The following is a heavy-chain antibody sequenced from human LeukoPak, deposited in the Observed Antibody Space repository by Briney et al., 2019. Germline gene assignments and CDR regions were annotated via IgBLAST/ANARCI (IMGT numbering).Heavy chain of an antibody. CDR2: ISSSSSYT. CDR3: ARDHSSSWYAAGAFDI. J-gene: IGHJ3*02. CDR1: GFTFSDYY. D-gene: IGHD6-13*01. V-gene: IGHV3-11*06. Sequence: VSLRFSCAATGFTFSDYYMSWIRQAPGKELEWVSYISSSSSYTNYADSVKGRFTISRDNAKNSLYLQMNSLRAEDTAVYYCARDHSSSWYAAGAFDIWGQGTMVTVSS.